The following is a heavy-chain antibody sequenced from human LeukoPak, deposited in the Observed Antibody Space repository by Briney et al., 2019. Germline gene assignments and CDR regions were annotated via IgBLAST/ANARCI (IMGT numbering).Heavy chain of an antibody. J-gene: IGHJ4*02. V-gene: IGHV4-31*03. CDR2: IYNSGST. CDR1: GASFNTGDYY. CDR3: ARGAPPDS. Sequence: SQTLSLTCIVSGASFNTGDYYWNWLRQHPGKGLEWIGYIYNSGSTYYNPSLKSRVTISVDTSKNHFSLRLTSVTAADSAVYYCARGAPPDSWGQGTLVTVSS.